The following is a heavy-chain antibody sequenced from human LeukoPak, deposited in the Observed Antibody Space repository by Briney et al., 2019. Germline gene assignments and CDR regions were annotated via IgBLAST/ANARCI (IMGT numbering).Heavy chain of an antibody. Sequence: SETLSLTCAVYGGSFSGYYWSWIRQPPGKGLEWIGEMNHSGSTNYNPSLKSRGTISVDTAKNQFSLKLSSVTAADTAEYYCARPIELEYIVVVPAAFDYWGQGTLVTVSS. J-gene: IGHJ4*02. CDR2: MNHSGST. D-gene: IGHD2-2*01. CDR1: GGSFSGYY. V-gene: IGHV4-34*01. CDR3: ARPIELEYIVVVPAAFDY.